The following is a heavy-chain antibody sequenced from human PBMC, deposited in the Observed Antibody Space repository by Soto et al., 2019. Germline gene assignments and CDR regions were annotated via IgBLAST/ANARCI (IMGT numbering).Heavy chain of an antibody. CDR2: ISGSGGST. D-gene: IGHD5-18*01. CDR3: AKDHGGVYSYVERGYFDL. CDR1: GFTFSSYA. J-gene: IGHJ2*01. Sequence: EVQLLESGGGLVQPGGSLRLSCAASGFTFSSYAMSWVRQAPGKGLEWVAAISGSGGSTYYADSVKGRFTISRDNSKNTLYQQMNSLRAEDTAVYYCAKDHGGVYSYVERGYFDLWGRGTLVTVSS. V-gene: IGHV3-23*01.